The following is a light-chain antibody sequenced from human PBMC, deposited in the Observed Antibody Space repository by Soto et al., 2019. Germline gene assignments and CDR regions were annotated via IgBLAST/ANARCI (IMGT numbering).Light chain of an antibody. J-gene: IGKJ2*01. V-gene: IGKV3-15*01. CDR2: GAS. CDR3: QRYNSWPMHT. CDR1: QSVSSD. Sequence: IVMTQSPATLSVSPGERATLSCRASQSVSSDLAWYQQKPGQAPRLLIYGASTRATGIPARFSGSGYGTEFTLTISSLQSEDFEVYYCQRYNSWPMHTFGQWTKLEIK.